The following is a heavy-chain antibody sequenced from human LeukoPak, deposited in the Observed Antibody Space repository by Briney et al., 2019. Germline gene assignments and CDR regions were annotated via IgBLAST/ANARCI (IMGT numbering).Heavy chain of an antibody. CDR2: ISGSGNTT. Sequence: GGSLRLSCAASGSTFSNYAMSWVRQAPGKGLEWFPAISGSGNTTYYADSVKGRFTISRTNSKNTLYQQTKSLRAEDPAVYYFAKANTQGMVLPGIFWGGGTRDSVFS. D-gene: IGHD1-14*01. V-gene: IGHV3-23*01. CDR1: GSTFSNYA. CDR3: AKANTQGMVLPGIF. J-gene: IGHJ2*01.